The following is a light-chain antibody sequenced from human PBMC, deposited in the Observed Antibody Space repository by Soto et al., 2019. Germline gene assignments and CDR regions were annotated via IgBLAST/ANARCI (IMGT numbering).Light chain of an antibody. CDR1: SGYSNYK. V-gene: IGLV9-49*01. CDR3: GADHGSGSNCLWV. Sequence: QSVLTQPPSASASLGASVTLTCTLSSGYSNYKVDWYQQRPGKGPRFVMRVGTGGIVGSKGDGIPDRFSVLGSGLNRYLTIKNIQEEDESDYHCGADHGSGSNCLWVFGGGTKLTVL. CDR2: VGTGGIVG. J-gene: IGLJ3*02.